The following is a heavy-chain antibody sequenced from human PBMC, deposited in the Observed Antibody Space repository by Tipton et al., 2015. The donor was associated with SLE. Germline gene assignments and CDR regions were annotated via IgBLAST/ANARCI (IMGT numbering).Heavy chain of an antibody. CDR1: GGSFSGYY. D-gene: IGHD3-22*01. Sequence: TLSLTCAVYGGSFSGYYWSWIRQPPGKGLEWIGEINHSGSTNYNPSLKSRVTISVDTSKNQFSLKLSSVTAADTAVYYCARDATMIARWGQGTLVTVSS. J-gene: IGHJ4*02. V-gene: IGHV4-34*01. CDR3: ARDATMIAR. CDR2: INHSGST.